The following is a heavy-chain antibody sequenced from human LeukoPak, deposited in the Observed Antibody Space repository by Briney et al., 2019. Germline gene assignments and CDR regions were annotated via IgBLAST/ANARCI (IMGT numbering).Heavy chain of an antibody. V-gene: IGHV6-1*01. Sequence: PSQTLSLTCAISGDSVSSNSAAWNWIRQSPSRGLEWLGRTYYRSKWYNDYAVSVKSRITINPDTSKNQFSLQLNSVTPEDTAVYYCARDSPVAGYEGKYYYYGMDVWGQGTTVTVSS. CDR1: GDSVSSNSAA. CDR2: TYYRSKWYN. CDR3: ARDSPVAGYEGKYYYYGMDV. J-gene: IGHJ6*02. D-gene: IGHD6-19*01.